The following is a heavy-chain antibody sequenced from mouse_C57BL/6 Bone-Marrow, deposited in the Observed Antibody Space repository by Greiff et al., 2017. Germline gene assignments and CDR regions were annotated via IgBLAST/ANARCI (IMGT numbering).Heavy chain of an antibody. CDR2: ISNGGGST. J-gene: IGHJ2*01. V-gene: IGHV5-12*01. CDR3: ARGGYDGYFDY. CDR1: GFTFSDYY. Sequence: EVQVVESGGGLVQPGGSLKLSCAASGFTFSDYYMYWVRQTPEKRLEWVAYISNGGGSTYYPDTVKGRFTISRDNAKNTLYLQMSRLKSEDTAMYYCARGGYDGYFDYWGQGTTLTVSS. D-gene: IGHD2-3*01.